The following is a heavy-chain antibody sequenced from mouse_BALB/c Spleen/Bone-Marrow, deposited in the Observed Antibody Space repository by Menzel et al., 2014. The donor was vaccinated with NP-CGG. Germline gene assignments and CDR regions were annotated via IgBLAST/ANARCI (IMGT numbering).Heavy chain of an antibody. CDR3: ARSHFYGNYFDY. CDR2: VSTGSTII. D-gene: IGHD2-1*01. J-gene: IGHJ2*01. Sequence: EVKLVESGGGLVQPGGSRKLSCAASGFTFSNFGMHWFRQSPEKGLEWVAFVSTGSTIIYYADTVKGRFTISRDNPKNTLFLQMTSLRSEDTAIYYCARSHFYGNYFDYWGQGTTLTVSS. CDR1: GFTFSNFG. V-gene: IGHV5-17*02.